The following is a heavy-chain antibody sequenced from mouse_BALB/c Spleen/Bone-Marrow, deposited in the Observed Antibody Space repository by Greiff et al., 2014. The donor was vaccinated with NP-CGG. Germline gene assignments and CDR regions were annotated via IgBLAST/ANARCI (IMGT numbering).Heavy chain of an antibody. V-gene: IGHV5-17*02. Sequence: VQLKESGGGLVQPGGSRKLSCAASGFTSSSFGMHWVRQAPEKGLEWVAYISSGSSTIYYADTVKGRFTISRDNPKNTLFLQMTSLRSEDTAMYYCARGGNYAWFAYWGQGTLVTVSA. CDR1: GFTSSSFG. CDR3: ARGGNYAWFAY. J-gene: IGHJ3*01. CDR2: ISSGSSTI. D-gene: IGHD2-1*01.